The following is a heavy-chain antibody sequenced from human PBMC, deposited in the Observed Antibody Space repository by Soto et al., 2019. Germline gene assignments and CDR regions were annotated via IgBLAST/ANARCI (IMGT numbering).Heavy chain of an antibody. Sequence: QAQLVQSGAEVKKPGASVKVSCKASGFSFSDYFMHWVRQAPGQGLEWMGIINPSGDSRNYAQKYQGRVTITRDTSTSTVYMDLSSLRYEDTAVYYCARNNSQNYRTPAASSWFHPWGQGTPVTVSS. CDR1: GFSFSDYF. V-gene: IGHV1-46*01. D-gene: IGHD2-15*01. CDR3: ARNNSQNYRTPAASSWFHP. CDR2: INPSGDSR. J-gene: IGHJ5*02.